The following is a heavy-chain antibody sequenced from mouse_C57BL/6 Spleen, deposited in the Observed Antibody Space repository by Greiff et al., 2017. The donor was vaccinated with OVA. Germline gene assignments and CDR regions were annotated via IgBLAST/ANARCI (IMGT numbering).Heavy chain of an antibody. J-gene: IGHJ1*03. CDR3: ARVYDGWYFDV. CDR1: GYSITSGYY. V-gene: IGHV3-6*01. Sequence: EVQLVESGPGLVKPSQSLSLTCSVTGYSITSGYYWNWIRQFPGNKLEWMGYISYDGSNNYNPSLKNRISITRDTSKNQFFLKLNSVTTEDTATYYCARVYDGWYFDVWGTGTTVTVSS. CDR2: ISYDGSN. D-gene: IGHD2-12*01.